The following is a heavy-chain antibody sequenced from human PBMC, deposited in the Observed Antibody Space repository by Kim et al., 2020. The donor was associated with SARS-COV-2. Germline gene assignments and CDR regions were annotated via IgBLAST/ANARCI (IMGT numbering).Heavy chain of an antibody. J-gene: IGHJ3*02. Sequence: SETLSLTCTVSGGSISSYYWSWIRQPPGKGLEWIGYIYYSGSTNYNPSLKSRVTISVDTSKNQFSLKLSSVTAADTAVYYCARTQSGYSSSWVDIWGQGTMATVSS. D-gene: IGHD6-13*01. CDR2: IYYSGST. V-gene: IGHV4-59*01. CDR1: GGSISSYY. CDR3: ARTQSGYSSSWVDI.